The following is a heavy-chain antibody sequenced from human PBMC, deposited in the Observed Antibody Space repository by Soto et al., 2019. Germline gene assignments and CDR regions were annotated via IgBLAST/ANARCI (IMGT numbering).Heavy chain of an antibody. J-gene: IGHJ3*02. CDR3: ARDADYYDSSGLLSAFDI. CDR1: GFTFSSYG. Sequence: GGSLRLSWAASGFTFSSYGMHWVRQAPGKGLEWVAVIWYDGSNKYYADSVKGRSTISRDNSKNTLYLQMNSLRAEDTAVYYCARDADYYDSSGLLSAFDIWGQGTMVTVSS. V-gene: IGHV3-33*01. CDR2: IWYDGSNK. D-gene: IGHD3-22*01.